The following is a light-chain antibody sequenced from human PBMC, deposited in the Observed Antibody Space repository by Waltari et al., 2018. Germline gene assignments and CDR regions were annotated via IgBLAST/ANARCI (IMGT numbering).Light chain of an antibody. CDR2: DAS. Sequence: EIVLTQSPATLSLSPGERATLSCRASQSVSSYLAWYQQKPGQAPRLLIYDASNRATGIPARFSGSGSGTDCTLTISSLEPEDFAVYYCQQRSNCLTFGQGTRLEIK. V-gene: IGKV3-11*01. CDR3: QQRSNCLT. CDR1: QSVSSY. J-gene: IGKJ5*01.